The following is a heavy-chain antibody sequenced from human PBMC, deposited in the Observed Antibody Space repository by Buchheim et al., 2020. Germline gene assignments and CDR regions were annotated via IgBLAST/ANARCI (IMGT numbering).Heavy chain of an antibody. CDR3: TTDHPGVTAAGASDN. D-gene: IGHD6-13*01. V-gene: IGHV3-48*02. CDR2: IGRRSSII. J-gene: IGHJ4*02. Sequence: EVQLVESGGGLVQPGGSLRLSCAGSGFNFSTYHMNWVRQAPGKGLEWVSYIGRRSSIIYYADSVKGRFTISRDNAKNSLYLQMNSLRDEDTALYYCTTDHPGVTAAGASDNWGQGTL. CDR1: GFNFSTYH.